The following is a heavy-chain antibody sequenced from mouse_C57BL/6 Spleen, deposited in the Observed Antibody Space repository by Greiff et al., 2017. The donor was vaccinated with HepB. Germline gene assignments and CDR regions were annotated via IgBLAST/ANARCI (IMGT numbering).Heavy chain of an antibody. CDR3: ARRDYGSSHWYFDV. CDR2: IHPNSGST. D-gene: IGHD1-1*01. J-gene: IGHJ1*03. V-gene: IGHV1-64*01. CDR1: GYTFTSYW. Sequence: QVQLQQSGAELVKPGASVKLSCKASGYTFTSYWMHWVKQRPGQGLEWIGMIHPNSGSTNYNEKFKSKATLTVDKSSSTAYMQLSCLTSEDSAVYYCARRDYGSSHWYFDVWGTGTTVTVSS.